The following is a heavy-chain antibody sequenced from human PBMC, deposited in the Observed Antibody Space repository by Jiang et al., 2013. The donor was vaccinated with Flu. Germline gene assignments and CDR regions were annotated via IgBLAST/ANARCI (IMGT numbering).Heavy chain of an antibody. CDR3: ARDPPRFIAVAGTKRFDY. V-gene: IGHV1-2*06. CDR2: INPNSGDT. D-gene: IGHD6-19*01. J-gene: IGHJ4*02. Sequence: MHWVRQAPGQGLEWMGRINPNSGDTNYAQKFQGRVTMTRDTSISTAYMELSRLRSDDTAVYYCARDPPRFIAVAGTKRFDYWGQGTLVTVSS.